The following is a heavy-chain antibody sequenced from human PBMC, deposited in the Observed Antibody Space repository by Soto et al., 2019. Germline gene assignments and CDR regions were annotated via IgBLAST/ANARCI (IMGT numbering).Heavy chain of an antibody. J-gene: IGHJ4*02. V-gene: IGHV3-53*01. CDR1: GFTVSSNY. Sequence: GGSLRLSCAASGFTVSSNYMSWVRQAPGKGLEWVSVIYSGGSTYYADSVKGRFTISRDNSKNTLYLQMNSLRAEDTAVYYCARETSIAARRKYYFDYWGQGTLVTVSS. CDR3: ARETSIAARRKYYFDY. D-gene: IGHD6-6*01. CDR2: IYSGGST.